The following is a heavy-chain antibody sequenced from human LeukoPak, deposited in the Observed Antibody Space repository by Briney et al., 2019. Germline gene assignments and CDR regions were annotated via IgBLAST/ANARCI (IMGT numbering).Heavy chain of an antibody. CDR1: GFTFSSYA. D-gene: IGHD2-15*01. Sequence: GGSLRLSCAASGFTFSSYAMSWVRQAPGKGLEWVSAISGGGGSTYYADSVKGRFTISRDNSKNTLYLQMNSLRAEDTAVYYCAKPSSTVAANSYYFDYWGQGTLVTVSS. CDR3: AKPSSTVAANSYYFDY. J-gene: IGHJ4*02. CDR2: ISGGGGST. V-gene: IGHV3-23*01.